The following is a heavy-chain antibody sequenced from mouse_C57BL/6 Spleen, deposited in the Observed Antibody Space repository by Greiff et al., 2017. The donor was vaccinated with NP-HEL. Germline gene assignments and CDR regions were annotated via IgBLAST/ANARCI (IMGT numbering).Heavy chain of an antibody. CDR3: ARDILAY. V-gene: IGHV5-4*01. CDR2: ISDGGSYT. CDR1: GFTFSSYA. J-gene: IGHJ3*01. Sequence: EVKLMESGGGLVKPGGSLKLSCAASGFTFSSYAMSWVRQTPEKRLEWVATISDGGSYTYYPDNVKGRFTISRDNAKNNLYLQMSHLKSEDTAMYYCARDILAYWGQGTLVTVSA.